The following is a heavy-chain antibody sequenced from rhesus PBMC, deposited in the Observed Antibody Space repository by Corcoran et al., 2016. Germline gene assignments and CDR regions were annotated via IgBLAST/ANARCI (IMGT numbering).Heavy chain of an antibody. CDR1: GGSISSSY. CDR2: IYGSGSST. D-gene: IGHD5-12*01. Sequence: QLQLQESGPGLVKPSETLSVTCAVSGGSISSSYWSWIRQAPGKGLEWIGYIYGSGSSTNYNPTLKRRVTLSVDTSKNQLSLRLSSVTTADTAVYYCARDVDAFDFWGQGVVVTVSS. J-gene: IGHJ6*01. CDR3: ARDVDAFDF. V-gene: IGHV4-169*02.